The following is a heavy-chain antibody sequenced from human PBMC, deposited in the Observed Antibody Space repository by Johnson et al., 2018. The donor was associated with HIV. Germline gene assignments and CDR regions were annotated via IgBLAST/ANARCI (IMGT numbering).Heavy chain of an antibody. D-gene: IGHD4-23*01. CDR3: ARDPGNGGRPFDAFDI. V-gene: IGHV3-30*04. Sequence: QVQLVESGGGVVQPGRSLRLSCTSSAFTFSGYAMHWVRQAPGKGLEWVSALSYDASNNYYADSVKGRFTISRDNSKNTVDLQMDSLLGEDTAVYYCARDPGNGGRPFDAFDIWGQGTMVTVSA. CDR1: AFTFSGYA. J-gene: IGHJ3*02. CDR2: LSYDASNN.